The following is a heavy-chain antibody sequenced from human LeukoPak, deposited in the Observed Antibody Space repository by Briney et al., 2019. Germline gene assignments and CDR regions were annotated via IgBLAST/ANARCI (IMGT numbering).Heavy chain of an antibody. J-gene: IGHJ4*02. CDR2: ISSSIYI. V-gene: IGHV3-21*01. D-gene: IGHD2-15*01. Sequence: PGGSLRLSCAASGFTFSTYAMNWVRQAPGKGLEWVSSISSSIYIYYADSLKGRFTISRDSAKNSLFLQMNSLRVEDTAVYYCARTSSLTPTPSFDYWGQGTLVTVSS. CDR3: ARTSSLTPTPSFDY. CDR1: GFTFSTYA.